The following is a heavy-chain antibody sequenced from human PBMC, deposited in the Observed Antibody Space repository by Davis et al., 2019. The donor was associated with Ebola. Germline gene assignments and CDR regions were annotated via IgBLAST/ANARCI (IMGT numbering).Heavy chain of an antibody. CDR1: GFTFSSYS. CDR3: ARDIVVVPAALLHYGMDV. J-gene: IGHJ6*02. CDR2: ISSSSSYI. D-gene: IGHD2-2*01. Sequence: GGSLRLSCAASGFTFSSYSMNWVRQAPGKGLEWVSSISSSSSYIYYADSVKGRFTISRDNAKNSLYLQMNSLRAEDTAVYYCARDIVVVPAALLHYGMDVWGQGTTVTVSS. V-gene: IGHV3-21*01.